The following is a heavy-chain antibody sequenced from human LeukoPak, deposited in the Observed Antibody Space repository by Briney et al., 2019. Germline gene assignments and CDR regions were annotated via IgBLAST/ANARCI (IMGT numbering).Heavy chain of an antibody. CDR1: GGSFSGYY. D-gene: IGHD3-22*01. CDR3: ARDPDYYDSSGYYSEPDY. CDR2: IYTSGST. V-gene: IGHV4-4*07. Sequence: PSETPSLTCAVYGGSFSGYYWSWIRQPAGKGLEWIGRIYTSGSTNYNPSLKSRVTMSVDTSKNQFSLKLSSVTAADTAVYYCARDPDYYDSSGYYSEPDYWGQGTLVTVSS. J-gene: IGHJ4*02.